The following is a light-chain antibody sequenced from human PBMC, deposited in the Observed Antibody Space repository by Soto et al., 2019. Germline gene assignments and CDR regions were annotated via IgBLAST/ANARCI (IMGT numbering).Light chain of an antibody. Sequence: IVMTQSPATLSVSPGERVTLSCRANQSISSNLAWYRRRPGQPPRLLIYGASSRASGIPVRFRGSGSGTEFTLTISSLQSEDFAVYYCQQHHEGPPWTFGQGTKVELK. CDR3: QQHHEGPPWT. J-gene: IGKJ1*01. V-gene: IGKV3-15*01. CDR2: GAS. CDR1: QSISSN.